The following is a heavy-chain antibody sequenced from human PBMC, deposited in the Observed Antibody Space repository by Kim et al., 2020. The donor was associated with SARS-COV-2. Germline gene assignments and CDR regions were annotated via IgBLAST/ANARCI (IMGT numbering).Heavy chain of an antibody. J-gene: IGHJ5*02. Sequence: ASVKVSCKASGYTFTSYGISWVRQAPGQGLEWMGWISAYNGNTNYAQKLQGRVTMTTDTSTSTAYMELRSLRSDDTAVYYCARDGYFDWLFQVKQNWFDPWGQGTLVTVSS. D-gene: IGHD3-9*01. CDR1: GYTFTSYG. V-gene: IGHV1-18*04. CDR2: ISAYNGNT. CDR3: ARDGYFDWLFQVKQNWFDP.